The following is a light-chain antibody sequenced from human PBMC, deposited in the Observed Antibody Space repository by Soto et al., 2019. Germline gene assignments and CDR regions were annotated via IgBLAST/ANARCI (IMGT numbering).Light chain of an antibody. Sequence: QSVLTQPPSASGTPGQRVTISCSGSSSNIGSHTVNWYQQLPGTAPKLLIYSNNQRHSGVPDRFSGSKSGTSASLAISGLQSEDEADYYCAAWDDSLNGVVFGGGTKLTV. CDR1: SSNIGSHT. CDR2: SNN. CDR3: AAWDDSLNGVV. J-gene: IGLJ2*01. V-gene: IGLV1-44*01.